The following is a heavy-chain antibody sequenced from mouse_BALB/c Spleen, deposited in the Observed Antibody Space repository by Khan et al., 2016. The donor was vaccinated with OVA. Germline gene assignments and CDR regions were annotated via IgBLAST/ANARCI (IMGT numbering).Heavy chain of an antibody. CDR1: GYTFTDYI. V-gene: IGHV1-81*01. Sequence: QVQLQQSGPELVKPGASVKMSCKASGYTFTDYIINWVKQRTGQGLEWIGDIYPGSDNTYYNEKFKGKATLTADKSSNTVYMQLSSLTSEDSAVDFCARSGYGTFAYWGQGTLVTVSA. D-gene: IGHD2-10*02. CDR2: IYPGSDNT. CDR3: ARSGYGTFAY. J-gene: IGHJ3*01.